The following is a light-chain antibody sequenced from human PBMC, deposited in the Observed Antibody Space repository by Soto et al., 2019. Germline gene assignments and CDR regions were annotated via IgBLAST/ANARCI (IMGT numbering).Light chain of an antibody. CDR1: SSDVGSYNL. CDR2: EGS. V-gene: IGLV2-23*01. Sequence: QSALTQPASVSGSPGQSITISCTGTSSDVGSYNLVSWYQQHPGKAPKLMIYEGSKRPSGVSNRFSGSKSGNTASLTISGLQAEDEADYYCCSYAGAGSKVVFGGGTQLTVL. J-gene: IGLJ2*01. CDR3: CSYAGAGSKVV.